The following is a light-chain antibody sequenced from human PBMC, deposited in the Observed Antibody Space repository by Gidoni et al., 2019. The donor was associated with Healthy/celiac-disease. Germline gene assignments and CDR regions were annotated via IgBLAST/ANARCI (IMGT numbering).Light chain of an antibody. CDR3: QQYYSTLS. V-gene: IGKV4-1*01. CDR2: WAS. CDR1: QSVLYSSNNKNY. J-gene: IGKJ2*01. Sequence: DIVMTQSPDSLAVSLGERATINCKSSQSVLYSSNNKNYLAWYQQKPGQPPKLLIYWASTRESGVPDRFSGSRSGTDFTLTISSLQAEDVAVYYCQQYYSTLSFXQXTKLEIK.